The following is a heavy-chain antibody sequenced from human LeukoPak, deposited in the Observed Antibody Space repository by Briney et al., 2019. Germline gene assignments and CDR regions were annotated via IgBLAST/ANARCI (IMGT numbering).Heavy chain of an antibody. J-gene: IGHJ3*02. CDR2: ISTSGNT. V-gene: IGHV4-4*07. CDR1: GGSISNFY. CDR3: ARDSYYYDSSGYYLFYAFDI. D-gene: IGHD3-22*01. Sequence: PSETLSLTCTVSGGSISNFYWSWIRQPAGKGLEWIGRISTSGNTDYNPYLKSRVTMSVDTSKKQFSLKLSSVTAADTAVYYCARDSYYYDSSGYYLFYAFDIWGQGTMVTVSS.